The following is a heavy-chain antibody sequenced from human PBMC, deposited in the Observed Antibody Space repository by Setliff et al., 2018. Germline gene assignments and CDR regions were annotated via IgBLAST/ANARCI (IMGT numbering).Heavy chain of an antibody. J-gene: IGHJ3*02. CDR2: INTNTGNP. D-gene: IGHD4-17*01. CDR3: ARHENDYGDYDDAFDI. V-gene: IGHV7-4-1*02. CDR1: GYTFTNYA. Sequence: ASVKVSCKASGYTFTNYAMTWMRQAPGQGLEYMGWINTNTGNPIYAKGFTGRFVFSLDTSVSTAYLQISSLKSEDTAVYYCARHENDYGDYDDAFDIWGQGTMVTVSS.